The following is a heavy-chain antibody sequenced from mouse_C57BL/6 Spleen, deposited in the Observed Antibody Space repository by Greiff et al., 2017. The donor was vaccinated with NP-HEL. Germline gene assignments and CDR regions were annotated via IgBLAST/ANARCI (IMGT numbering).Heavy chain of an antibody. CDR3: ARRDYYYGSRAHYYYAMDY. J-gene: IGHJ4*01. V-gene: IGHV1-82*01. Sequence: VKLQESGPELVKPGASVKISCKASGYAFSSSWMNWVKQRPGKGLEWIGRIYPGDGDTNYNGKFKGKATLTADKSSSTAYMQLSSLTSEDSAVYFCARRDYYYGSRAHYYYAMDYWGQGTSVTVSS. CDR1: GYAFSSSW. D-gene: IGHD1-1*01. CDR2: IYPGDGDT.